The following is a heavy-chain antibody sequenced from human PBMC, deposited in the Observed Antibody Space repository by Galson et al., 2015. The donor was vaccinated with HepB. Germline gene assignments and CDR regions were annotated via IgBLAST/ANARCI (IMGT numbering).Heavy chain of an antibody. V-gene: IGHV3-30*18. J-gene: IGHJ6*02. CDR3: AKGGPIADYYYYGMDA. CDR2: ISYDGSNK. Sequence: SLRLSCAASGFTFSSYGMHWVRQAPGKGLEWVAVISYDGSNKYYADSVKGRFTISRDNSKNTLYLQMNSLRAEDTAVYYCAKGGPIADYYYYGMDAWGQGTTVTVSS. D-gene: IGHD6-13*01. CDR1: GFTFSSYG.